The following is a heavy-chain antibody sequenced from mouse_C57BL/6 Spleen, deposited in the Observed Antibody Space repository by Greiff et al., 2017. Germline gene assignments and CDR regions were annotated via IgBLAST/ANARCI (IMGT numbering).Heavy chain of an antibody. CDR2: ISNGGGST. CDR3: ARRGNYGPYWYFDV. CDR1: GFTFSDYY. Sequence: DVHLVESGGGLVQPGGSLKLSCAASGFTFSDYYMYWVRQTPEKRLEWVAYISNGGGSTYYPDTVKGRFTISRDNAKNTLYLQMSRLKSEDTAMYYCARRGNYGPYWYFDVWGTGTTVTVSS. V-gene: IGHV5-12*01. D-gene: IGHD2-1*01. J-gene: IGHJ1*03.